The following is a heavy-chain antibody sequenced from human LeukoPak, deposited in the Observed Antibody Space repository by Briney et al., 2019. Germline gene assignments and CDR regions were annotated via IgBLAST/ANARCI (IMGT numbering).Heavy chain of an antibody. CDR3: AREGYYDILTGYYTYRPFDY. J-gene: IGHJ4*02. Sequence: QPGGSLRLSCAASGFTFSSYGMHWVRQAPGKGLEWVAVIWYDGSNKYYADSVKGRFTISRDNSKNTLYLQMNSLRAEDTAVYYCAREGYYDILTGYYTYRPFDYWGQGTLVTVSS. D-gene: IGHD3-9*01. CDR2: IWYDGSNK. CDR1: GFTFSSYG. V-gene: IGHV3-33*01.